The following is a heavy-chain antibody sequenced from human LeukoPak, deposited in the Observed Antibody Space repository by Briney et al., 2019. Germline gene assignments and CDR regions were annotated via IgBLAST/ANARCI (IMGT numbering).Heavy chain of an antibody. CDR3: ARHRNSYGPGLGY. CDR2: IYYSGST. Sequence: SETLSLTCTVSGGSISSYYWSWIRQPPGKGLEWIGYIYYSGSTNYNPSLKSRVTISVDTSKNQFSLKLSSVTAADTAVYYCARHRNSYGPGLGYWGQGTLVTVSS. J-gene: IGHJ4*02. CDR1: GGSISSYY. D-gene: IGHD5-18*01. V-gene: IGHV4-59*08.